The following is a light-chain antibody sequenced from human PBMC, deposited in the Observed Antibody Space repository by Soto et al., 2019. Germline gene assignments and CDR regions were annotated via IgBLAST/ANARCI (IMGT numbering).Light chain of an antibody. CDR2: GVT. CDR1: SSDVGAYNY. J-gene: IGLJ1*01. V-gene: IGLV2-14*01. CDR3: SSYSTSFFYV. Sequence: QSALTPPASVSGSPGQSITISCTGTSSDVGAYNYVSWYQQHPGEAPKLIIYGVTNRPSGVSYRFSGSKSDYTASLTISGLQAEDEADYYCSSYSTSFFYVFGTGTKLTVL.